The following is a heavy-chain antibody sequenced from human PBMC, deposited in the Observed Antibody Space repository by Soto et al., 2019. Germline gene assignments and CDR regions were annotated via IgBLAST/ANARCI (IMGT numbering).Heavy chain of an antibody. CDR2: ISGSGTTI. CDR3: ASFSRMTDGYY. J-gene: IGHJ4*02. CDR1: GFNFSSYA. Sequence: PGGSQRLSSTSSGFNFSSYAINWVRQAPGKGLEWVSYISGSGTTIYYADSVKGRFTISRDYAKNSLYLQMNSLRAEDTAVYYCASFSRMTDGYYWGQGTLVTVSS. V-gene: IGHV3-48*01. D-gene: IGHD3-22*01.